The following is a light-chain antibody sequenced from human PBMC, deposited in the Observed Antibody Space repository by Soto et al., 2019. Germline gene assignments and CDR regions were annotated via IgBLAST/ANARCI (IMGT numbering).Light chain of an antibody. Sequence: EIVLTQSPGTLSLSPGERATLSCRASQSVSSSYLAWYQQKPGQAPRLLIYGASSRATGIPDRFSGSGSGTDVNLTISRLEPEDCAVYYCQQYGSSPLYAFGQGTKLLI. CDR3: QQYGSSPLYA. CDR2: GAS. CDR1: QSVSSSY. V-gene: IGKV3-20*01. J-gene: IGKJ2*01.